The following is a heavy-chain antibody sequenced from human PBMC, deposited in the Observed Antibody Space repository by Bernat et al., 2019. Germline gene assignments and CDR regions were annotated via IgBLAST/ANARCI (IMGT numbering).Heavy chain of an antibody. D-gene: IGHD3-3*01. J-gene: IGHJ4*02. CDR1: GFTVSSNY. CDR3: ALGSDFWSGYPDY. Sequence: EVQLVESGGGLVQPGGSLGLSCAASGFTVSSNYISWVRQAPGKGLEWVSVIYSGGSTYYADSVKGRFTISRDNSKNTLYLQMNSLRAEDTAVYYCALGSDFWSGYPDYWGQGTLVTVSS. V-gene: IGHV3-66*01. CDR2: IYSGGST.